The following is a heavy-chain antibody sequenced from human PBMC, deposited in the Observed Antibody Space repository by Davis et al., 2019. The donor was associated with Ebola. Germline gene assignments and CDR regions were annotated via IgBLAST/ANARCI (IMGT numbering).Heavy chain of an antibody. CDR2: ISSSSSTI. J-gene: IGHJ3*02. CDR3: ARGGEGVWFGELLYAFDI. Sequence: GGSLRLSCAASGFTFSSYSMNWVRQAPGKGLEWVSYISSSSSTIYYADSVKGRFTISRDNAKNSLYLQMNSLRDEDTAVYYCARGGEGVWFGELLYAFDIWGQGTMVTVSS. D-gene: IGHD3-10*01. CDR1: GFTFSSYS. V-gene: IGHV3-48*02.